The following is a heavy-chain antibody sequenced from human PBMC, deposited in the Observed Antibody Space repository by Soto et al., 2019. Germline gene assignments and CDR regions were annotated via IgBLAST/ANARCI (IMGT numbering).Heavy chain of an antibody. CDR1: GFTFSDYY. D-gene: IGHD4-17*01. Sequence: PGGSLRLSCAASGFTFSDYYLSWIRQAPGKGLEWVSYISSSGSTIYYADSVKGRFTISRDNAKNSLYLQMNSLRAEDTAVYYCARVGTTVTRAPVYWGQGTLVTVSS. CDR3: ARVGTTVTRAPVY. J-gene: IGHJ4*02. CDR2: ISSSGSTI. V-gene: IGHV3-11*01.